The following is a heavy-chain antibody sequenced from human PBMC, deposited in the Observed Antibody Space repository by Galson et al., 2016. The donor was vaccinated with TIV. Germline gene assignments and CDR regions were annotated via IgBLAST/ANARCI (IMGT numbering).Heavy chain of an antibody. CDR1: GFTFSTYW. CDR3: ARGALDTDRQYYYYHGLDV. D-gene: IGHD1-1*01. J-gene: IGHJ6*02. CDR2: IDREGDNT. V-gene: IGHV3-74*01. Sequence: SLRLSCAASGFTFSTYWMHWVRQAPGKGLVWVSRIDREGDNTRYEDSVTGRFTISRDKAKHTLDLQMSRLGADDTAVYYCARGALDTDRQYYYYHGLDVWGQGTAVTVSS.